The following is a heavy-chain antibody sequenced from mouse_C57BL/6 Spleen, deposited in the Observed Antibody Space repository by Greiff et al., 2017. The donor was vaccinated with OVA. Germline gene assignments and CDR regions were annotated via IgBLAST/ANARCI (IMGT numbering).Heavy chain of an antibody. Sequence: VQRVESGAELVRPGASVKLSCKASGYTFTDYYINWVKQRPGQGLEWIARIYPGSGNTYYNEKFKGKATLTAEKSSSTAYMQLSSLTSEDSAVYFCARTYRDYFDYWGQGTTLTVSS. D-gene: IGHD5-1*01. CDR1: GYTFTDYY. CDR3: ARTYRDYFDY. J-gene: IGHJ2*01. V-gene: IGHV1-76*01. CDR2: IYPGSGNT.